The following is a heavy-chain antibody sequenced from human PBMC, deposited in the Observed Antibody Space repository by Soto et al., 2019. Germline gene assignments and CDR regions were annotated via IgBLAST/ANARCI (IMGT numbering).Heavy chain of an antibody. V-gene: IGHV4-59*01. D-gene: IGHD5-12*01. Sequence: ETLSLTCTVSGASITSSYWSWIRQSPGKGLEWIAYIYHTGTTNYNPSLESRVTISIDTSTSQFSLSLTSLTTADTAVYFCARGGNRYSNTASGVGGYDYWGQGTLVTVSS. J-gene: IGHJ4*02. CDR1: GASITSSY. CDR2: IYHTGTT. CDR3: ARGGNRYSNTASGVGGYDY.